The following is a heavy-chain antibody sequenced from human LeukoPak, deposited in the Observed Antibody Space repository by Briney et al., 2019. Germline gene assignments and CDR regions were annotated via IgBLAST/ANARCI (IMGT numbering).Heavy chain of an antibody. CDR2: ISGGGGT. D-gene: IGHD6-19*01. CDR1: GFTLSSYA. V-gene: IGHV3-23*01. Sequence: GGSLRLSCIASGFTLSSYAMSWVRQAPGKGLEWVSSISGGGGTYYAASVEGRFTVSRDNSKNTLYLQMNSLRGDDTAVYYCVRPSIAVAGYFDSWGQGTLVTVSS. CDR3: VRPSIAVAGYFDS. J-gene: IGHJ4*02.